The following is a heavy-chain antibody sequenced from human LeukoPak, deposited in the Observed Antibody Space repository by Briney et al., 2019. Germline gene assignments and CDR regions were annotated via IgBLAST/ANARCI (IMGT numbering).Heavy chain of an antibody. V-gene: IGHV3-48*03. CDR1: GFTFSSYE. D-gene: IGHD5-24*01. Sequence: GGSLRLSCAASGFTFSSYEMNWVRQAPGKGLEWVSYISSSGSTIYYADSVKGRFTISRDNAKNSLYLQMNSLKAEDTAVYYCARKSDPYKPIPPDYWGQGTLVTVSS. CDR3: ARKSDPYKPIPPDY. CDR2: ISSSGSTI. J-gene: IGHJ4*02.